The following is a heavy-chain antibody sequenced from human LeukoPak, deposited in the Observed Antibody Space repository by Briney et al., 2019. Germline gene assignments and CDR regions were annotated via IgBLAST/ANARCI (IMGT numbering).Heavy chain of an antibody. CDR3: ARGPYSSGWYEKGNWFDP. V-gene: IGHV1-2*02. CDR2: INPNSGGT. D-gene: IGHD6-19*01. Sequence: ASVKVSCKASGYTFTGYYMHWVRQGPGQWLEWMGWINPNSGGTNYAQKFQGRVTMTRDTSISTAYMELSRLRSDDTAVYYCARGPYSSGWYEKGNWFDPWGQGTLVTVSS. CDR1: GYTFTGYY. J-gene: IGHJ5*02.